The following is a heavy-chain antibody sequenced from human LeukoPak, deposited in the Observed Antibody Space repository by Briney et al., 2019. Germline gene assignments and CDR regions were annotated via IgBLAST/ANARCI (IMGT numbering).Heavy chain of an antibody. CDR1: GGSISSSSYY. V-gene: IGHV4-39*07. CDR3: ARGSAMTMGY. D-gene: IGHD2-2*01. J-gene: IGHJ4*02. Sequence: SETLSLTCTVSGGSISSSSYYWGWIRQPPGKGLEWIGSIYYSGSTYYNPSLKSRVTISVDTSKNQFSLKLSSVTAADTAVYYCARGSAMTMGYWGQGTLVTVSS. CDR2: IYYSGST.